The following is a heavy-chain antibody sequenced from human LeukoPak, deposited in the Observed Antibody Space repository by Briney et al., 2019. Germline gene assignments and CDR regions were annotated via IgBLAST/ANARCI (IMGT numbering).Heavy chain of an antibody. V-gene: IGHV3-30*02. Sequence: PGGSLRLSCAASGFTFSHYGMHWVRQAPGKGLEWVAFIEFHGGTKYSADSVKGRFTISRDNSKNTLYLQTNSLRPEDTALYYCTNHITVHCSRSRCSDYWGQGTLVTVSS. CDR1: GFTFSHYG. CDR2: IEFHGGTK. CDR3: TNHITVHCSRSRCSDY. D-gene: IGHD2-2*01. J-gene: IGHJ4*02.